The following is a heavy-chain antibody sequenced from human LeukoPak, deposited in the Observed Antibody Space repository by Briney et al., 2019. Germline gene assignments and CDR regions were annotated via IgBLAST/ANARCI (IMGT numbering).Heavy chain of an antibody. V-gene: IGHV3-7*01. D-gene: IGHD3-10*02. CDR1: GFNFSSYW. CDR3: AELGITMIGGV. J-gene: IGHJ6*04. Sequence: GGSLRLSCAASGFNFSSYWMNWVRQAPGKGLEWVANIKQDGGEKHYVDSVKDRFTISRDNAKNSLYLQMNSLRAEDTAVYYCAELGITMIGGVWGKGTTVTISS. CDR2: IKQDGGEK.